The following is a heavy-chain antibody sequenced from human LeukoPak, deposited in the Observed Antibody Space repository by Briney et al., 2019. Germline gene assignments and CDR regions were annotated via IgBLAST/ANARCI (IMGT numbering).Heavy chain of an antibody. V-gene: IGHV3-23*01. D-gene: IGHD2-15*01. CDR2: ISGSDGST. CDR3: AKGRGYCTGGSCYSDY. CDR1: GFTFSNYA. Sequence: DPGGSLRLSCTASGFTFSNYAMSWVRQAPGKGLEWVSTISGSDGSTYYAGSVKGRFTISRDNSKNTLYLQMNSLRVEDTAIYYCAKGRGYCTGGSCYSDYWGQGTLVTVSS. J-gene: IGHJ4*02.